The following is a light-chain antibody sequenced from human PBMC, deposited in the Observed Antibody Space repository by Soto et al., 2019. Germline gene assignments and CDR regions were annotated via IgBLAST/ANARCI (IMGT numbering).Light chain of an antibody. Sequence: QSVLTQPPSVSGAPGQRVTISCTGSSSNIGAGYDVHWYQQLPGTAPKLLIYGNSNRPSGVPDRFSGSESGTSASLAITGLQAEDEVGYYCQSYDSSLSGYVFGTGTKLTVL. CDR1: SSNIGAGYD. V-gene: IGLV1-40*01. J-gene: IGLJ1*01. CDR3: QSYDSSLSGYV. CDR2: GNS.